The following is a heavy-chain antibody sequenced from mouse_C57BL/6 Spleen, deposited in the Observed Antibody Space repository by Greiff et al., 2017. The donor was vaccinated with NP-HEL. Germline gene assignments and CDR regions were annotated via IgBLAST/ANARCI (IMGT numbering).Heavy chain of an antibody. CDR2: IYPGDGDT. D-gene: IGHD1-1*01. Sequence: QVQLQQSGPELVKPGASVKISCKASGYAFSSSWMNWVKQRPGKGLEWIGRIYPGDGDTNYNGKFKGKATLTADKSSSTAYMQLSSLTSGDSAVYFCAREDYYGSRGRYFDVWGTGTTVTVSS. V-gene: IGHV1-82*01. J-gene: IGHJ1*03. CDR3: AREDYYGSRGRYFDV. CDR1: GYAFSSSW.